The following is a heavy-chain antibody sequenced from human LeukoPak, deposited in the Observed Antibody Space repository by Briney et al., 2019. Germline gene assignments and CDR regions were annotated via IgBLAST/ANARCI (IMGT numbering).Heavy chain of an antibody. V-gene: IGHV3-74*01. CDR3: ARAGGSSWYELDYFDY. CDR2: INSDGSST. D-gene: IGHD6-13*01. CDR1: GFTFSSYW. J-gene: IGHJ4*02. Sequence: GSLRLSCAASGFTFSSYWMHWVRQAPGKGLVWVSRINSDGSSTSYADSVKGRFTISRDNAKNTLYLQMNSLRAEDTAVYYCARAGGSSWYELDYFDYWGQGTLVTVSS.